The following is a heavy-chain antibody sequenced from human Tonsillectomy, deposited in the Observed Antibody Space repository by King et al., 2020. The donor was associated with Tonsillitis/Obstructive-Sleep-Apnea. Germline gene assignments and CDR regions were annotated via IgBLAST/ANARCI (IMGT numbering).Heavy chain of an antibody. V-gene: IGHV3-48*02. CDR2: ISMSSSTI. CDR3: ARDFGKDWDY. Sequence: QLVQSGGGLVQPGGSLRLSFAASGFTFSSYSMNWVRQAPGKGLEWGSYISMSSSTIYYADSVKGRFTISRDNAKNSLYLQMYSLRDEDTAVYYCARDFGKDWDYWGQGTLVTVSS. D-gene: IGHD3-10*01. CDR1: GFTFSSYS. J-gene: IGHJ4*02.